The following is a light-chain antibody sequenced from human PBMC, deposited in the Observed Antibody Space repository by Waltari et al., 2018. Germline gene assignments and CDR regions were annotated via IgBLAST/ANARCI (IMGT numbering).Light chain of an antibody. CDR1: NSDVGGSKY. Sequence: QSALTQPASVSGSRGQSITISCPGTNSDVGGSKYVSWYQQLPGKAPKLMIYEVSNRFLGVPNRFSGSKSGNTASLTISGLQAEDEADYYCSSYTSSGTYVFGTGTKVTVL. J-gene: IGLJ1*01. CDR3: SSYTSSGTYV. V-gene: IGLV2-14*01. CDR2: EVS.